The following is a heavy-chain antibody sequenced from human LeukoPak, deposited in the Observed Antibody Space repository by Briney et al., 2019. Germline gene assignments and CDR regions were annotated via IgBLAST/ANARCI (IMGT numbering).Heavy chain of an antibody. CDR2: ISGSGGST. V-gene: IGHV3-23*01. CDR1: GFTFSSYA. Sequence: QAGGSLRLSCAASGFTFSSYAMSWVRQAPGKGLEWVSAISGSGGSTYYADSVKGRFTISRDNSKNTLYLQMNSLRAEDTAVYYCAKQHIVVVVAAISYWGQGTLVTVSS. CDR3: AKQHIVVVVAAISY. J-gene: IGHJ4*02. D-gene: IGHD2-15*01.